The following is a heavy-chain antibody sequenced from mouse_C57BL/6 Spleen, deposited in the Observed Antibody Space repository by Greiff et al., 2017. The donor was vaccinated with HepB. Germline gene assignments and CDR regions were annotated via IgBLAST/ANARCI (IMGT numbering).Heavy chain of an antibody. V-gene: IGHV1-80*01. CDR2: IYPGDGDT. Sequence: VQLQQSGAELVKPGASVKISCKASGYAFSSYWMNWVKQRPGKGLEWIGQIYPGDGDTNYNGKLKGKATLTADKSSSTAYMQLSSLTSEEVAVYFCARFPVTHLYAMDYWGQGTSVTVSS. J-gene: IGHJ4*01. CDR1: GYAFSSYW. CDR3: ARFPVTHLYAMDY. D-gene: IGHD2-1*01.